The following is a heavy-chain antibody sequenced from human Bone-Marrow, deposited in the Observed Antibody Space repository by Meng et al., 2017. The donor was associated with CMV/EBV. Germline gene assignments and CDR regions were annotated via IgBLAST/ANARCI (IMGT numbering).Heavy chain of an antibody. CDR1: GYPFTTYA. J-gene: IGHJ4*02. CDR2: INAGNGNT. Sequence: SGYPFTTYAMHWFLHAPGQRLEWIGWINAGNGNTKYSQSFQGRVTITRDTSASTAYMELSSLRSADTAVYYCARGRDYYYDSSGYNDYWGQGTLVTVSS. CDR3: ARGRDYYYDSSGYNDY. D-gene: IGHD3-22*01. V-gene: IGHV1-3*01.